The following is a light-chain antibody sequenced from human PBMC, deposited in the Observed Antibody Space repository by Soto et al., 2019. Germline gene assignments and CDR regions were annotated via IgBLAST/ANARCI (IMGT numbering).Light chain of an antibody. CDR1: QSISSW. J-gene: IGKJ1*01. CDR2: KAS. Sequence: DIQMTQSPSTLSASVGARVTITCRASQSISSWLAWYQQKPGKAPKPLIYKASNLESGVPARFSGTGSGTEFTLAISSLQPDDFATYYCQQYSSYQWTFGQGTKVDIK. V-gene: IGKV1-5*03. CDR3: QQYSSYQWT.